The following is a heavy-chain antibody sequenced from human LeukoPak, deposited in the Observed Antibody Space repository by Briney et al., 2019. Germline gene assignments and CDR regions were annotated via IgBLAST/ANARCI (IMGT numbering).Heavy chain of an antibody. CDR2: IRSKANSCAT. Sequence: GGSLRLSCAASGFTFSGSAMHWVRQASGKGLEWVGRIRSKANSCATAYAASVKGRFTISRDDSKNTAYLQMNSLKTEDTAVYYCTRHPTVGDFSFEDAFDIWGQGTMVTVSS. CDR1: GFTFSGSA. V-gene: IGHV3-73*01. CDR3: TRHPTVGDFSFEDAFDI. D-gene: IGHD3-16*01. J-gene: IGHJ3*02.